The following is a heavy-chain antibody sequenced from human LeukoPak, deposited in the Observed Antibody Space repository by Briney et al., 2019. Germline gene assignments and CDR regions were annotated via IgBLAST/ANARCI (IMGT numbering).Heavy chain of an antibody. CDR3: ARGEDIAAAVYFQH. CDR1: GYTFTSYG. J-gene: IGHJ1*01. Sequence: GASVKVSCKTSGYTFTSYGISWVRQAPGQGLEWMGWISAYNGNTYYAQKLQGRVTVTTDTSTSTAYMELSSLRSEDTAVYYCARGEDIAAAVYFQHWGQGTLVTVPS. D-gene: IGHD6-13*01. CDR2: ISAYNGNT. V-gene: IGHV1-18*04.